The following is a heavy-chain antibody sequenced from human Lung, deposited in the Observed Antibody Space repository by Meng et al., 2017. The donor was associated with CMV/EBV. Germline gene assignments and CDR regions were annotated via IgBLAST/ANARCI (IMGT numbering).Heavy chain of an antibody. CDR1: GFTFSSYS. J-gene: IGHJ6*02. V-gene: IGHV3-21*01. CDR2: ISSSSSYI. Sequence: GESLKISCAASGFTFSSYSMNWVRQAPGKGLEWVSSISSSSSYIYYADSVKGRFTISRDNAKNSLYLQMNSLRAEDTAVYYCARDLSIVPAAISYYNGMDDWGQGXTVTVSS. CDR3: ARDLSIVPAAISYYNGMDD. D-gene: IGHD2-2*02.